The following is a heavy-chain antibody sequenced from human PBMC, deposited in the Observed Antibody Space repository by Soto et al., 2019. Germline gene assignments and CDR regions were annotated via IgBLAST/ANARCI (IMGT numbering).Heavy chain of an antibody. Sequence: GGSLRLSCAASGFTFSSYGMHWVRQAPGKGLEWVAVISYDGSNKYYADSVKGRFTISRDNSKNTLYLQMNSLRAEDTAVYYCAKDGLFGGGLVSSLDAFDIWGQGTMVTVSS. J-gene: IGHJ3*02. D-gene: IGHD3-9*01. CDR1: GFTFSSYG. V-gene: IGHV3-30*18. CDR3: AKDGLFGGGLVSSLDAFDI. CDR2: ISYDGSNK.